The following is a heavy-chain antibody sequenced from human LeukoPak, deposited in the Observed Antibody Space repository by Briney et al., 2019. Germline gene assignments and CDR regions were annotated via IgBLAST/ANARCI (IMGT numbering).Heavy chain of an antibody. CDR3: ARDWEFEYYYDRGGYYFDY. CDR1: GGSFSGYY. Sequence: KPSETLSLTCAVYGGSFSGYYWSWIRQPPGKGLEWIGEINHSGSTNYNPSLKSRVTISVDTSKNQFSLKLSSVTAADTAVYYCARDWEFEYYYDRGGYYFDYWGQGTLVTVSS. J-gene: IGHJ4*02. D-gene: IGHD3-22*01. CDR2: INHSGST. V-gene: IGHV4-34*01.